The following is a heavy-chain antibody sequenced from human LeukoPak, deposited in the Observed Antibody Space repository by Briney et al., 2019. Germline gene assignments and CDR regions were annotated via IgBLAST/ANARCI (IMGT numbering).Heavy chain of an antibody. CDR2: IKQDGSEK. CDR1: GFAFSNYW. CDR3: ARDRWGYSYGGD. J-gene: IGHJ4*02. Sequence: GGSLRLSCAASGFAFSNYWMSWVRQAPGKGLEWVANIKQDGSEKFYVDSVKGRFTISRDNAKNSLYLQMSSLRAGDTAVYFCARDRWGYSYGGDWGQGTLVTVSS. V-gene: IGHV3-7*01. D-gene: IGHD5-18*01.